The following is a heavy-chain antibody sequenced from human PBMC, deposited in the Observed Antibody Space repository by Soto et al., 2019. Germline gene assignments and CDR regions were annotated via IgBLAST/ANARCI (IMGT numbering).Heavy chain of an antibody. CDR2: IYYSGTT. V-gene: IGHV4-59*12. J-gene: IGHJ6*02. D-gene: IGHD3-10*01. CDR3: ARDFTMGRGERYYGMDV. Sequence: SETLSLTCTVSGDSLSTYYWTWIRQPPGGGLEGIGYIYYSGTTGYNPSLEGRVTISVDTSKNQFSLNLRSVTAADTAVYYCARDFTMGRGERYYGMDVWGQGTTVTVSS. CDR1: GDSLSTYY.